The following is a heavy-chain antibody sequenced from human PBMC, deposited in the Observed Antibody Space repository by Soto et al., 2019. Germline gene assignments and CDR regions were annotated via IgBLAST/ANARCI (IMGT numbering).Heavy chain of an antibody. V-gene: IGHV4-39*01. J-gene: IGHJ4*02. D-gene: IGHD5-18*01. CDR2: IYYSGST. CDR1: GGSISSSSYY. Sequence: SETLSLTCTVSGGSISSSSYYWGWVRQPPGKGLEWIGSIYYSGSTYYNPSLKSRVTISADTSKNQFSLKLSSVTAADTAVYYCARSVDTAMVIFYWGQGTLVTSPQ. CDR3: ARSVDTAMVIFY.